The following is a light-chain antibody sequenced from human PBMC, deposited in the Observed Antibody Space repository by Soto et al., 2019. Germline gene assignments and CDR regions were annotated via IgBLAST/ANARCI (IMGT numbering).Light chain of an antibody. CDR2: DVS. CDR1: SSDVGAYDY. Sequence: QSALTQPASVSGSPGQSITISCTGTSSDVGAYDYVSWYQQHPGEVPKLMIFDVSERPSGVSNRFSGSKSGNTASLTIYGLQAEDEADYYCSSFTTSTSYVFGTGTKVTVL. J-gene: IGLJ1*01. V-gene: IGLV2-14*03. CDR3: SSFTTSTSYV.